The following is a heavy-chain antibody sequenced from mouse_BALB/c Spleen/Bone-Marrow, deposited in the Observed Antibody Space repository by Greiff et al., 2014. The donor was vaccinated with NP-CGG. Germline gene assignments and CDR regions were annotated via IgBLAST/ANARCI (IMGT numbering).Heavy chain of an antibody. CDR1: GFTFSNYY. D-gene: IGHD1-1*01. J-gene: IGHJ3*01. CDR2: ISAGGSYT. V-gene: IGHV5-4*02. Sequence: EVKLMESGGGLVKPGGSLKLSCAASGFTFSNYYMYWVRQTPEKRLEWVATISAGGSYTYYPDSVKGRFTISRDNANNNLYLQMSSLKSEDTAMYYCARDYYGSSYIGYWGQGTLVTVST. CDR3: ARDYYGSSYIGY.